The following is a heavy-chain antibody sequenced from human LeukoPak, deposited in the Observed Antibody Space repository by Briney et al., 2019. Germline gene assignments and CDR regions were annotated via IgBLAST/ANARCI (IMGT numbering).Heavy chain of an antibody. Sequence: PSETLSLTCTVSGYSISSGYYWGWLRQPPGKGREWIGSIYHSGSTYYNPSLKSQVTISVDTSKNQFSLKLTSVTAADTAVYYCARRDIVVVVAATYAFDIWGQGTMVTVSS. CDR1: GYSISSGYY. D-gene: IGHD2-15*01. CDR3: ARRDIVVVVAATYAFDI. CDR2: IYHSGST. J-gene: IGHJ3*02. V-gene: IGHV4-38-2*02.